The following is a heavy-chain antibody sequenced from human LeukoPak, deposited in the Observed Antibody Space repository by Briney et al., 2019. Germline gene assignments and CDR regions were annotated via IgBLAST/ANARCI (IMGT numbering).Heavy chain of an antibody. D-gene: IGHD2-2*01. Sequence: GGSLRLSCAASGFTVTTKSMAWVRQAPGRGLEWVSVFYSPGSTYYADSVHGRFTTSRDNSLNTLFLQMNSLRVEDTAVYYCASARESCIGSTCYEYFHYWGQGTPLTVSS. V-gene: IGHV3-53*01. CDR2: FYSPGST. J-gene: IGHJ1*01. CDR3: ASARESCIGSTCYEYFHY. CDR1: GFTVTTKS.